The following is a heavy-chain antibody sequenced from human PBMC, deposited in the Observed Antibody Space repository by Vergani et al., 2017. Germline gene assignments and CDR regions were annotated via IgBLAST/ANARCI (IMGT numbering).Heavy chain of an antibody. J-gene: IGHJ4*02. CDR2: INHSGST. CDR3: ARGFGDYRKTIDY. V-gene: IGHV4-34*01. Sequence: QVQLQQWGAGLLKPSETLSLTCAVYGGSFSGYYWSWIRQPPGKGLEWIGEINHSGSTNYNPSLKSRVSISVDMSKSQFSVNLSSVTAADTAVYYCARGFGDYRKTIDYWGQGTLVTVSS. CDR1: GGSFSGYY. D-gene: IGHD4-17*01.